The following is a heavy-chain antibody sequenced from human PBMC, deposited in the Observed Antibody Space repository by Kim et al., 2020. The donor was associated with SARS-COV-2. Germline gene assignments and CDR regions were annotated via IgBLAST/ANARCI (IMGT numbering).Heavy chain of an antibody. CDR3: ARRQGVRGANDY. J-gene: IGHJ4*02. V-gene: IGHV4-39*01. Sequence: SETLSLTCTVSGGSISSSSYYWGWIRQPPGKGLEWIGSIYYSGSTYYNPSLKSRVTISVDTSKNQFSLKLSSVTAADTAVYYCARRQGVRGANDYWGQGTLVTVSS. CDR1: GGSISSSSYY. D-gene: IGHD3-10*01. CDR2: IYYSGST.